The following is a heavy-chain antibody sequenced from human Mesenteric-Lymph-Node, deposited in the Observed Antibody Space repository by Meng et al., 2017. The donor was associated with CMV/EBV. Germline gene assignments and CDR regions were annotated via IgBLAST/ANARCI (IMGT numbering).Heavy chain of an antibody. V-gene: IGHV4-39*01. CDR3: AVSSSWLPGGGMGSFDY. J-gene: IGHJ4*02. D-gene: IGHD5-12*01. CDR1: GSLRSSPYS. CDR2: IYFPGSP. Sequence: GSLRSSPYSSGWIRQPPGKGLEWIGPIYFPGSPSSTPSLKSRVTISVDTSNNQFSLKLSSVTAADTAVFYCAVSSSWLPGGGMGSFDYWGQGILVTVSS.